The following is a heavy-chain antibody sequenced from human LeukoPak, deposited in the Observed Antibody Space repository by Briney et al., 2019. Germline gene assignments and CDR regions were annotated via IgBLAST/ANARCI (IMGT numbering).Heavy chain of an antibody. J-gene: IGHJ3*01. Sequence: ASVKVSCKASGYTFTGYYMHWVRQAPGRELEWMGWINPNSGGTNSAQNFQGRVIMTRDTSITTAYMELSRLKSDDTALYYCASKGAGHCYDASCMGSFDLWGQGTTVAVSS. CDR3: ASKGAGHCYDASCMGSFDL. CDR1: GYTFTGYY. CDR2: INPNSGGT. V-gene: IGHV1-2*02. D-gene: IGHD2-15*01.